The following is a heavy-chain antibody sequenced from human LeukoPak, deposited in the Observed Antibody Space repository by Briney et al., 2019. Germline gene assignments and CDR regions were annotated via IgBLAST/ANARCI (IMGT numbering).Heavy chain of an antibody. CDR3: AVAGRKFDP. V-gene: IGHV4-34*01. CDR2: INHSGST. Sequence: SETLSLTCAVYGGSFSGYYWSWIRQPPGKGLEWIGEINHSGSTNYNPSLKSRVTISVDTSKNRFSLKLSSVTAADTAVYYCAVAGRKFDPWGQGTLVTVSS. CDR1: GGSFSGYY. J-gene: IGHJ5*02.